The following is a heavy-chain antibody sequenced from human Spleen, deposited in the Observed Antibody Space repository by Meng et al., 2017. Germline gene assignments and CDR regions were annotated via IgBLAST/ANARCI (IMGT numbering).Heavy chain of an antibody. Sequence: GSLRLSCTVSGASVSDYYWNWLRQPAGKGLEWIGRIFISGDTIYNSSLETRVTISVDTSKNQFSLKLMSVTAADMAMYYCAGERGRTGSPFDYWGQGMLVTVSS. J-gene: IGHJ4*02. CDR2: IFISGDT. D-gene: IGHD2-8*02. CDR1: GASVSDYY. CDR3: AGERGRTGSPFDY. V-gene: IGHV4-4*07.